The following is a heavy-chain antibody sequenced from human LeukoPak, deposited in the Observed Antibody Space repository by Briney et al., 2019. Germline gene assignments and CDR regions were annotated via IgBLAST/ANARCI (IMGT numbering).Heavy chain of an antibody. CDR1: GGSISSYY. CDR2: IYYSGST. J-gene: IGHJ3*02. Sequence: PSETLSLTCTVSGGSISSYYWSWIRQPPGKGLEWIGYIYYSGSTNYNPSLKSRVTISVDTSKNQFSPKLSSVTATDTAVYYCARDCSGGSCYGAFDIWGQGTMVTVSS. D-gene: IGHD2-15*01. CDR3: ARDCSGGSCYGAFDI. V-gene: IGHV4-59*12.